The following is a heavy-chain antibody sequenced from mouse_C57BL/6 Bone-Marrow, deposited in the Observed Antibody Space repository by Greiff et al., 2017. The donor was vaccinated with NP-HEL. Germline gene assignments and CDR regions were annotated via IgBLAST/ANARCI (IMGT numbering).Heavy chain of an antibody. CDR2: INPSTGGT. CDR3: VGSSYFYWYFDV. D-gene: IGHD1-1*01. J-gene: IGHJ1*03. Sequence: VHVKQSGPELVKPGASVKISCKASGYSFTGYYMNWVKQSPEKSLEWIGEINPSTGGTTYNQKFKAKATLTVDKSSSTAYMQLKSLTSEDSAVYYCVGSSYFYWYFDVWGTGTTVTVSS. V-gene: IGHV1-42*01. CDR1: GYSFTGYY.